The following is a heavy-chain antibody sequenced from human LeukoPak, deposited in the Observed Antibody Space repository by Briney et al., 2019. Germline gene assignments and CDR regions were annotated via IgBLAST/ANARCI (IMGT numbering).Heavy chain of an antibody. D-gene: IGHD5-18*01. CDR3: ARGGGYSYGYYFDY. CDR1: GFTFSSYW. J-gene: IGHJ4*02. Sequence: GGSLRLSCAASGFTFSSYWTSWARQAPGKGLEWVANIKQDGSEKYYVDSVKGRFTISRDNAKNSLYLQMNSLRAEDTAVYYCARGGGYSYGYYFDYWGQGTLVTVSS. V-gene: IGHV3-7*03. CDR2: IKQDGSEK.